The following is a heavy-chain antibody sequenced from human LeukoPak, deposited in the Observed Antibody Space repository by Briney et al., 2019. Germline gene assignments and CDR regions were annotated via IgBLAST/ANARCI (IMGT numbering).Heavy chain of an antibody. CDR2: IKQDGSEK. CDR1: GFTFSSNW. D-gene: IGHD6-13*01. V-gene: IGHV3-7*01. Sequence: GGSLRLSCAASGFTFSSNWMSWVRQAPGKGLGWVANIKQDGSEKYYVDSVKGRFTISRDNAKNSLYLQMNSLRAEDTAVYYCARGDYSSSWYPYYYYYMDVWGKGTTVTVSS. J-gene: IGHJ6*03. CDR3: ARGDYSSSWYPYYYYYMDV.